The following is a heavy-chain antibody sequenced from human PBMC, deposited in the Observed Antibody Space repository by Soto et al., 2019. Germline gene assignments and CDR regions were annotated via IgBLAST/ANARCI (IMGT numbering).Heavy chain of an antibody. Sequence: PEESVKISCNGSGYSLTSYWISWVRQMPWKGLEWMGRIDPSDSYTNYSPSFQGHVTISADKSISTAYLQWSGLKASDTAMYYCARSPYATTIFGVDQGGYYYYYGMDVWGQGTTVTVSS. CDR1: GYSLTSYW. D-gene: IGHD3-3*01. V-gene: IGHV5-10-1*01. CDR2: IDPSDSYT. J-gene: IGHJ6*02. CDR3: ARSPYATTIFGVDQGGYYYYYGMDV.